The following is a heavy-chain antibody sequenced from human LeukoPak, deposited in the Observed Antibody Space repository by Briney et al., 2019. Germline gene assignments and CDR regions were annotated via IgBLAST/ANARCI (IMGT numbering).Heavy chain of an antibody. D-gene: IGHD1-26*01. CDR2: IIDSGTKI. V-gene: IGHV3-48*04. CDR1: GFTFSSYS. J-gene: IGHJ6*03. CDR3: ARDPYSGSYGDYYYYYMDV. Sequence: GGSLRLSCGVSGFTFSSYSMNWIRQAPGRGLEWVSYIIDSGTKIYYTDSVKGRFTMSRDNAKKSLYLQMNSLRAEDTAVYYCARDPYSGSYGDYYYYYMDVWGKGTTVTISS.